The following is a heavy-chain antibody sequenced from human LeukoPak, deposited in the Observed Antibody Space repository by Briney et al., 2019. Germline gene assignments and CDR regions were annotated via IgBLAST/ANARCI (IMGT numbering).Heavy chain of an antibody. J-gene: IGHJ4*02. CDR3: ARQDSDYYDSSGYYLDY. CDR1: GYSISSGYY. V-gene: IGHV4-38-2*01. D-gene: IGHD3-22*01. Sequence: SETLSLTCAVSGYSISSGYYWGWIRQPPGKGLEWIGSIYHSGSTYYNPPLKSRATISVDTSKNQFSLKLSSVTAADTAVYYCARQDSDYYDSSGYYLDYWGQGTLVTVSS. CDR2: IYHSGST.